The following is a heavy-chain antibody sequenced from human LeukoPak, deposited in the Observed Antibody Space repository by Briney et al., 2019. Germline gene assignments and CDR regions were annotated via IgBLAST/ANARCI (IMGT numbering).Heavy chain of an antibody. CDR2: IYYSGST. CDR1: GGSISSYY. CDR3: ARAVVAGVFDY. V-gene: IGHV4-59*01. Sequence: SETLSLTCTVSGGSISSYYWSWIRQPPGKGLEWIGYIYYSGSTNYNPSLKSRVTISVDTSKNQLSLKLSSVTAADTAVYYCARAVVAGVFDYWGQGTLVTVSS. D-gene: IGHD6-19*01. J-gene: IGHJ4*02.